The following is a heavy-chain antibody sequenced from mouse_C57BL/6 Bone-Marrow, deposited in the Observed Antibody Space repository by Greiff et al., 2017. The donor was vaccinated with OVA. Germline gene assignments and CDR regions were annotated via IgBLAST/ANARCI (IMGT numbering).Heavy chain of an antibody. D-gene: IGHD1-1*01. J-gene: IGHJ3*01. V-gene: IGHV6-3*01. Sequence: DVMLVESGGGLVQPGGSMKLSCVASGFTFSNYWMNWVRQSPEKGLEWVAQIRLKSDNYATHYAESVKGRFTISRDDSKSSVYLQMNNLRAEDTGIYYCTKSRYYYGSSPWFAYWGQGTLVTVSA. CDR2: IRLKSDNYAT. CDR1: GFTFSNYW. CDR3: TKSRYYYGSSPWFAY.